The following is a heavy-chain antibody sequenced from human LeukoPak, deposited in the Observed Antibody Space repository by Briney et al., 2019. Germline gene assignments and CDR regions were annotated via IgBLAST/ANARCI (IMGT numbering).Heavy chain of an antibody. J-gene: IGHJ6*03. Sequence: ASVKVSCKASGYTFTSYGISWVRQAPGQGLEWMGWISAYNGNTNYAQKLQGRVTMTTDTSTSTAYMELRSLRSDDTAVYYCARDSHDYGDYLITSSTRYYYMDVWGKGTTVTVSS. V-gene: IGHV1-18*01. CDR1: GYTFTSYG. D-gene: IGHD4-17*01. CDR2: ISAYNGNT. CDR3: ARDSHDYGDYLITSSTRYYYMDV.